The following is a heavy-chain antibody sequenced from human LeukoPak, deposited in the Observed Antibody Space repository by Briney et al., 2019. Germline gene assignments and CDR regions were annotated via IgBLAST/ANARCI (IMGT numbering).Heavy chain of an antibody. Sequence: SVKVSCKASGGTFSSYAISWVRQAPGQGLEWMGGIIPIFGTANYAQKFQGRVTITADESTSTAYMELSSLRSEDTAVYYCARGVVDYYDSSGYYYFDYWGQGTLVTVSS. CDR3: ARGVVDYYDSSGYYYFDY. J-gene: IGHJ4*02. CDR2: IIPIFGTA. CDR1: GGTFSSYA. V-gene: IGHV1-69*13. D-gene: IGHD3-22*01.